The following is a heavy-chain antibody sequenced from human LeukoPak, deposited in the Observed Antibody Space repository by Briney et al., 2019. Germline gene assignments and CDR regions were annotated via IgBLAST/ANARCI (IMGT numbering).Heavy chain of an antibody. V-gene: IGHV3-7*01. Sequence: GGSLRLSCAASGFTFSSYSMNWVRQAPGKGLEWVANIKQDGSEKYYVDSVKGRFTISRDNAKNSLYLQMNSLRAEDTAVYYCARAYTMVRGAITFSDYWGQGTLVTVSS. D-gene: IGHD3-10*01. CDR3: ARAYTMVRGAITFSDY. CDR1: GFTFSSYS. J-gene: IGHJ4*02. CDR2: IKQDGSEK.